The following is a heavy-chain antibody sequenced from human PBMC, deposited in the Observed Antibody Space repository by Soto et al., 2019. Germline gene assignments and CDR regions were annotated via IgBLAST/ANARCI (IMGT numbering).Heavy chain of an antibody. CDR1: GFTFSSHA. D-gene: IGHD6-19*01. CDR2: ITGSGDST. CDR3: AKDLQFSGWLSAQTFDY. J-gene: IGHJ4*02. V-gene: IGHV3-23*01. Sequence: ESGGGLVQPGGSLRLSCAVSGFTFSSHAMSWVRQARGKGLECVSSITGSGDSTYYADSVKGRFTISRDKSKSTLYLQMNSLRAEDTAVYYCAKDLQFSGWLSAQTFDYWGQGTQVTVSS.